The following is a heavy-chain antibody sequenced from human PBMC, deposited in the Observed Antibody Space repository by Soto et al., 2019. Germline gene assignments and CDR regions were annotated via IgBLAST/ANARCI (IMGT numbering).Heavy chain of an antibody. CDR1: GGTLSSYA. CDR3: ARRGPGSYFDY. D-gene: IGHD3-10*01. J-gene: IGHJ4*02. CDR2: IIPIFGTA. Sequence: ASVKVPCKASGGTLSSYAISWVRQAPGQGLEWMGGIIPIFGTANYAQKFQGRVTITADESTSTAYMELSSLRSEDTAVYYCARRGPGSYFDYWGQGTLVTVSS. V-gene: IGHV1-69*13.